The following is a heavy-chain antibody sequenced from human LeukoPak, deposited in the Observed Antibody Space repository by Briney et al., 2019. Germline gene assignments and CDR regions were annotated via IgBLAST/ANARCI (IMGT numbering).Heavy chain of an antibody. CDR2: IYYSGST. CDR3: AKMGNPATVTADY. V-gene: IGHV4-59*08. Sequence: SETLSLTCTVSGGSMRSYYWGWIRQPPGKGLEWIGYIYYSGSTIYNPSLKSRVTISLDTSKNQFSPKMNSVTAADTAVYFCAKMGNPATVTADYWGQGTLVTVSS. J-gene: IGHJ4*02. CDR1: GGSMRSYY. D-gene: IGHD4-17*01.